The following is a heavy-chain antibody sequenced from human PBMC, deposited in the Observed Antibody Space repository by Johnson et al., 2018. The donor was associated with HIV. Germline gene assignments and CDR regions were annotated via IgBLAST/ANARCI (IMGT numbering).Heavy chain of an antibody. CDR3: TTEPFAFDI. CDR1: GFTFSDYY. Sequence: QVQLVESGGGLVKPGGSLRLSCAASGFTFSDYYMSWIRQAPGKGLEWVSYISRGGSSASVIYYADSVKGRFTISRDNAKNSLYLQMNSLRAEDTAVYYCTTEPFAFDIWGQGTMVTVSS. V-gene: IGHV3-11*04. J-gene: IGHJ3*02. CDR2: ISRGGSSASVI.